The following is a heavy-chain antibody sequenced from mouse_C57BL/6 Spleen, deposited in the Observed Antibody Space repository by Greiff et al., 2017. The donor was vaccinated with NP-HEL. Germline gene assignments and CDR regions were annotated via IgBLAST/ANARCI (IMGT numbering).Heavy chain of an antibody. D-gene: IGHD2-3*01. CDR3: ARGYSDLDY. J-gene: IGHJ2*01. CDR2: INPSSGYT. V-gene: IGHV1-7*01. Sequence: QVQLQQPGAELAKPGASVKLSCKASGYTFTRYWMHWVKQRPGQGLEWIGYINPSSGYTKYNQKFKNKATLTADKSSSTDYMQLSSLTYEDSAVYYCARGYSDLDYWGQGTTLTVSS. CDR1: GYTFTRYW.